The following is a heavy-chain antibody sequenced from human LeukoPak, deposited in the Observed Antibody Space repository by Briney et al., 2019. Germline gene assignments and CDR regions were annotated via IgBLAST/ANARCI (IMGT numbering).Heavy chain of an antibody. Sequence: GGSLRLSCAASGFSFSVSWMSWVRQAPGKGLEWVANIKYDGNEKYYVDSVKGRFTISRDNSKNTLYLQMNSLRAEDTAVYYCARGLTMIVVVNPIHYWGQGTLVTVSS. CDR3: ARGLTMIVVVNPIHY. D-gene: IGHD3-22*01. CDR1: GFSFSVSW. J-gene: IGHJ4*02. CDR2: IKYDGNEK. V-gene: IGHV3-7*01.